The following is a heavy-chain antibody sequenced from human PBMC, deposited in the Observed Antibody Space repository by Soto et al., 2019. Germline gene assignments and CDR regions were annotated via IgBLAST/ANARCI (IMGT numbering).Heavy chain of an antibody. J-gene: IGHJ4*02. CDR3: ARPGSTSGWFYFDN. CDR1: GESITNAPYY. CDR2: LSYSGST. V-gene: IGHV4-39*01. Sequence: PSETLSLTCSVSGESITNAPYYWGWIRQTPGKGLEWMGSLSYSGSTHYSPSLKSRVTISMDTSKNQFYLKLSSVTAADTAMYYCARPGSTSGWFYFDNWGRGTLVTVS. D-gene: IGHD6-19*01.